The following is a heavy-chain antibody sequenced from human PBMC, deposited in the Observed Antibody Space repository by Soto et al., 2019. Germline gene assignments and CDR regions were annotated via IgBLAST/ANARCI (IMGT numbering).Heavy chain of an antibody. Sequence: LEILSLTCTVSGGSISSYCWSWIRQPPGKGLEWIGYIYYSGSTNYNPSLKSRVTISVDTSKNQFSLKLSSVTAAGTAVYYCARGATVYQPNYYMDVWGKGTTVTVSS. D-gene: IGHD4-4*01. CDR3: ARGATVYQPNYYMDV. V-gene: IGHV4-59*01. CDR1: GGSISSYC. J-gene: IGHJ6*03. CDR2: IYYSGST.